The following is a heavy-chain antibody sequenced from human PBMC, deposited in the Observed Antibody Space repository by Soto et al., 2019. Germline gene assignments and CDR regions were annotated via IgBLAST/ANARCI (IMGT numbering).Heavy chain of an antibody. D-gene: IGHD6-13*01. V-gene: IGHV3-23*01. CDR1: GYTFTGNS. CDR2: ISGSGGST. CDR3: AKPRYSRVYYYYMDV. J-gene: IGHJ6*03. Sequence: SCKASGYTFTGNSLHWVRQAPGKGLEWVSAISGSGGSTYYADSVKGRFTISRDNSKNTLYLQMNSLRAEDTAVYYCAKPRYSRVYYYYMDVWGKGTTVTVSS.